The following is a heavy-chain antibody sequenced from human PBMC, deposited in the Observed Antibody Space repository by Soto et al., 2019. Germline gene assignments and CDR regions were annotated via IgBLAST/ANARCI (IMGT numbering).Heavy chain of an antibody. CDR2: ISAYNGNT. CDR1: GYTFTSYG. V-gene: IGHV1-18*01. CDR3: ARGPYSSSSLMFDY. D-gene: IGHD6-6*01. J-gene: IGHJ4*02. Sequence: ASVKVSCKASGYTFTSYGSSWVRQAAGQGLEWMGWISAYNGNTNYAQKLQGRVTMTTDTSTSTAYMELRSLRSDDTAVYYCARGPYSSSSLMFDYWGQGTLVTVSS.